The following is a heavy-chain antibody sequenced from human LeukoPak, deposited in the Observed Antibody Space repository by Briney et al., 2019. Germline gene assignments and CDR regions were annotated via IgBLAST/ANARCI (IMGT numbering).Heavy chain of an antibody. J-gene: IGHJ4*02. D-gene: IGHD5-24*01. CDR1: GFSFGSYW. CDR2: MKHDGIEN. V-gene: IGHV3-7*05. Sequence: PGGSLRLSCVASGFSFGSYWMAWVRQAPGKGLEWVANMKHDGIENYHVDSVKGRFTISRDNTKNSLYLHMSSLRVEDTAVYYCAREGREGYNYPALDFWGQGILVTVSS. CDR3: AREGREGYNYPALDF.